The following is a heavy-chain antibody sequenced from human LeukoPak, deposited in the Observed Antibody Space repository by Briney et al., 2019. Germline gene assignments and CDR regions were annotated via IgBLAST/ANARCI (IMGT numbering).Heavy chain of an antibody. J-gene: IGHJ4*02. CDR2: ISWNSGSI. V-gene: IGHV3-9*01. CDR3: AKDPYWSIAAEYY. Sequence: GGSLRLSCAASGFTFDDYAMHWVRQTPGKGLEWVSGISWNSGSIGYADSVKGRFTISRDNSKNTLYLQMNSLRAEDTAVYYCAKDPYWSIAAEYYWGQGTLVTVSS. D-gene: IGHD6-13*01. CDR1: GFTFDDYA.